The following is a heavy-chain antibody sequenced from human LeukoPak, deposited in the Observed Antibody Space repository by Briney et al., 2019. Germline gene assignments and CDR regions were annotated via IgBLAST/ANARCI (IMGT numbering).Heavy chain of an antibody. V-gene: IGHV1-2*02. D-gene: IGHD6-6*01. J-gene: IGHJ5*02. CDR3: ARDVGSSALTDQAGGWFDP. Sequence: ASVKVSCKASGYTFTGYYMHWVRQAPGQGLEWMGWINPNSGGTNYAQKFQGRVTMTRDTSISTAYMELSRLRSDDTAVYYCARDVGSSALTDQAGGWFDPWGQGTLVTVSS. CDR1: GYTFTGYY. CDR2: INPNSGGT.